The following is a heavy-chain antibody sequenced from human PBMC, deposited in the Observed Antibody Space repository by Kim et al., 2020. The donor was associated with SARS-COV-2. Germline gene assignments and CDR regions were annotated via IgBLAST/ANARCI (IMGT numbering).Heavy chain of an antibody. V-gene: IGHV3-30-3*01. CDR3: ARDGPLLWFGELLTPKTYYGMDV. CDR2: ISYDGSNK. J-gene: IGHJ6*02. CDR1: GFTFSSYA. Sequence: GGSLRLSCAASGFTFSSYAMHWVRQAPGKGLEWVAVISYDGSNKYYADSVKGRFTISRDNSKNTLYLQMNSLRAEDTAVYYCARDGPLLWFGELLTPKTYYGMDVWGQGTTVTVSS. D-gene: IGHD3-10*01.